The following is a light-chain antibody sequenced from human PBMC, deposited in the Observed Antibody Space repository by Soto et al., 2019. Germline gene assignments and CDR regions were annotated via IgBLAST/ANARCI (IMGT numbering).Light chain of an antibody. CDR1: ESVTKTY. CDR2: AAS. J-gene: IGKJ2*01. CDR3: QLFGSSPRYT. Sequence: EIVMTQSPGTLSLSPGERATLSCRTSESVTKTYLAWYQQKPGQPPRLLIYAASSRATGIPDRFSGSGSGTDFTLTISRLEPDDFAVYFCQLFGSSPRYTFGRGTRLEIK. V-gene: IGKV3-20*01.